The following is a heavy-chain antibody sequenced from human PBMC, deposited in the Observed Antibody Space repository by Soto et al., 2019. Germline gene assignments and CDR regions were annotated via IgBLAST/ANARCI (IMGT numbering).Heavy chain of an antibody. CDR3: VKGETILAWLGEDFSPFGMDV. CDR1: GLTFNSYA. D-gene: IGHD3-10*01. V-gene: IGHV3-23*01. Sequence: EVQLLESGGGVVQPGGSVTLSCVASGLTFNSYAMNWVRQAPGKGLEWVSGITISGGTTYYANSVKGRFTISRDNSKNTLYLEMNSLRAEDTAVYYCVKGETILAWLGEDFSPFGMDVWGQGATVTVSS. CDR2: ITISGGTT. J-gene: IGHJ6*02.